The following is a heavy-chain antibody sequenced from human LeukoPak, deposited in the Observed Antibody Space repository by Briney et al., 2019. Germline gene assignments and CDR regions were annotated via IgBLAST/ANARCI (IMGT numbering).Heavy chain of an antibody. CDR3: ATVSYYYDSSGYQGYFQH. J-gene: IGHJ1*01. CDR1: EYTLTELS. CDR2: FDPEDGET. Sequence: ASVKVSCKVSEYTLTELSMHWVRQAPGKGLEWMGGFDPEDGETIYAQKFQGRVTMTEDTSTDTAYMELSSLRSEDTAMYYCATVSYYYDSSGYQGYFQHWGQGTLVTVSS. V-gene: IGHV1-24*01. D-gene: IGHD3-22*01.